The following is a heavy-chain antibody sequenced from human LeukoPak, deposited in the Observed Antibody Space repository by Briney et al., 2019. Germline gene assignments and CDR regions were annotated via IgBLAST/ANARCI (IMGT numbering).Heavy chain of an antibody. CDR2: IYPGDSHT. V-gene: IGHV5-51*01. CDR3: TRSPDIYILPGYSRYYFDY. CDR1: GYRFTSYW. D-gene: IGHD3-9*01. J-gene: IGHJ4*02. Sequence: GGSLQISCKGAGYRFTSYWIGWVRQMPGKVLEWMGVIYPGDSHTRYSPSFQGQGNLSADKSISTAYLQWNSLKASDTAIYYCTRSPDIYILPGYSRYYFDYWGQGTLVTVSS.